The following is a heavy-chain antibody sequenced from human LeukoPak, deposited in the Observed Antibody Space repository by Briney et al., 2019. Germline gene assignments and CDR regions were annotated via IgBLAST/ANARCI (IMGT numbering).Heavy chain of an antibody. J-gene: IGHJ4*02. CDR2: ISDSGGNT. D-gene: IGHD1-26*01. CDR3: ASPKGGRYHEGFDY. Sequence: GGSLRLSCAASGFTLNNHAMSWVRQAPGKGLEWVSAISDSGGNTYYADSVRGRFTIPRDTSRNTLYVQINSLRAEDTAVYYCASPKGGRYHEGFDYWGQGTLVTVSS. CDR1: GFTLNNHA. V-gene: IGHV3-23*01.